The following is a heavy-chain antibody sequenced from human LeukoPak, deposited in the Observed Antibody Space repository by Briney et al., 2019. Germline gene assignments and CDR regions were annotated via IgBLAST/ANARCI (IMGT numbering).Heavy chain of an antibody. CDR2: ISSSSSYI. J-gene: IGHJ4*02. CDR1: GFTFSSYS. D-gene: IGHD6-13*01. Sequence: GGSLRLSCAASGFTFSSYSMNWVRQAPGKGLEWVSSISSSSSYIYYADSVKGRFTISRDNAKNSLYLQMNSLRAEDTAVYYCARDSEWAAAAVDYWGQGTLVTVS. CDR3: ARDSEWAAAAVDY. V-gene: IGHV3-21*01.